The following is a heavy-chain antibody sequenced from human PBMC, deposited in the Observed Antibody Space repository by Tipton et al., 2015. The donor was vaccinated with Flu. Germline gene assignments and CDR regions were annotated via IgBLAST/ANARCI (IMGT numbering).Heavy chain of an antibody. D-gene: IGHD3-22*01. Sequence: TLSLTCDVSDYSISSGNYWGWIRQPPGKGLEWIGSIHHSGNTYYNPSVMSRVTLSVDTSKNHFSLKLSSVTAADTALYYCARDPNYYDSGDFYPRGYFDLWGRGTLVTVSS. CDR2: IHHSGNT. V-gene: IGHV4-38-2*02. J-gene: IGHJ2*01. CDR3: ARDPNYYDSGDFYPRGYFDL. CDR1: DYSISSGNY.